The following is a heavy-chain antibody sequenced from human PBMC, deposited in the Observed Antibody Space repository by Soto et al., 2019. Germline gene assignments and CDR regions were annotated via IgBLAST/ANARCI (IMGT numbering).Heavy chain of an antibody. CDR1: GYTFTGYY. Sequence: ASVKVFCKAAGYTFTGYYMHWVRQPPGQGLEWMGWINPNSGGTNYAQKFQGRVTMTRDTPISTAYMELSRVRSDDTGVNYCARGSSIWHGEFDYWGQGTLVTVSS. CDR2: INPNSGGT. D-gene: IGHD6-13*01. J-gene: IGHJ4*02. CDR3: ARGSSIWHGEFDY. V-gene: IGHV1-2*02.